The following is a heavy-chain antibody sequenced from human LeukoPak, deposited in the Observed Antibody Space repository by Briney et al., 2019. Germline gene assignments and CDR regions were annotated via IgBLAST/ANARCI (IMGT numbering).Heavy chain of an antibody. D-gene: IGHD5-18*01. J-gene: IGHJ4*02. Sequence: ASVKVSCKASGYTFTGYYMHWVRQAPGKGLEWMGGFDPEDGETIYAQKFQGRVTMTEDTSTDTAYMELSSLRSEDTAVYYCATVSAGYSYGPADYWGQGTLVTVSS. V-gene: IGHV1-24*01. CDR2: FDPEDGET. CDR3: ATVSAGYSYGPADY. CDR1: GYTFTGYY.